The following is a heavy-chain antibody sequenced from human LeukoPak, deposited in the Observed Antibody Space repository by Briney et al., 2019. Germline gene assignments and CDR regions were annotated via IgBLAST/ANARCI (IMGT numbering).Heavy chain of an antibody. Sequence: GGSLRLSCAASGFSLSSYSMNWVRQAPGKGLEWVASISCGSSYIYYADSVKGRFTISRDNAKNSLYLQMNSLRAEDTAAYYCARGDEVGSTTIDYWGQGTLVTVSS. J-gene: IGHJ4*02. CDR3: ARGDEVGSTTIDY. D-gene: IGHD1-26*01. CDR1: GFSLSSYS. V-gene: IGHV3-21*04. CDR2: ISCGSSYI.